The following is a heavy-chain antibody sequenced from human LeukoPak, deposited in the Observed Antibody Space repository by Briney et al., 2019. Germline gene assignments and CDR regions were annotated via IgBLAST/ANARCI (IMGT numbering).Heavy chain of an antibody. V-gene: IGHV4-34*01. J-gene: IGHJ4*02. CDR3: ARGSIAAAGRIGY. CDR1: GGTFSGYY. D-gene: IGHD6-13*01. Sequence: PSETLSLTCAVYGGTFSGYYWSWIRQPPGKGLEWIGEINHSGSTNYNPSLKSRVTISVDTSKNQFSLKLSSVTAADTAVYYCARGSIAAAGRIGYWGQGTLVTVSS. CDR2: INHSGST.